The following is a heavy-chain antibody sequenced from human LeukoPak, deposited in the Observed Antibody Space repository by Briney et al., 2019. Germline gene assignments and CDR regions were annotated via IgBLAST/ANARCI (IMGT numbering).Heavy chain of an antibody. J-gene: IGHJ4*02. CDR1: GFSVSSNH. D-gene: IGHD6-25*01. Sequence: GGSLRLSCAASGFSVSSNHMSWVRQAPGKGLEWVSIIYSDGGTFYADSVKGRFTISRDNSKNTLYVQMNSPRAEDTAVYYCASGSGHVSYSHWGQGTLVTVSS. V-gene: IGHV3-66*01. CDR3: ASGSGHVSYSH. CDR2: IYSDGGT.